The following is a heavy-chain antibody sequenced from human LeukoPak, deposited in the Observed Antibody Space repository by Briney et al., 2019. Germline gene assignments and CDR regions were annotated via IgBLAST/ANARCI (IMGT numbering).Heavy chain of an antibody. CDR3: AREGNYGTATFDY. V-gene: IGHV3-30-3*01. D-gene: IGHD1-7*01. CDR2: ISYDGSNK. Sequence: GGSLGLSCAASGFTFSSYAMHWVRQAPGKGLEWVAVISYDGSNKYYADSVKGRFTISRDNSKNTLYLQMNSLRAEDTAVYYCAREGNYGTATFDYWGQGTLVTVSS. CDR1: GFTFSSYA. J-gene: IGHJ4*02.